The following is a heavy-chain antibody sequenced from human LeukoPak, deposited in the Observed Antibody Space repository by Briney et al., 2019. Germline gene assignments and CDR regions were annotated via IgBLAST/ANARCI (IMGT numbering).Heavy chain of an antibody. J-gene: IGHJ4*02. CDR3: ARGGASSKFFDY. V-gene: IGHV4-59*01. CDR2: VHYSGTT. D-gene: IGHD6-6*01. Sequence: SETLSLTCTVSAGSLRTDYWSWLRQPPGKGLEWIAFVHYSGTTNYNPSLRSRVTISVDTSKSQFSLTLSSVTAADTAVYYCARGGASSKFFDYRGQGALVTVSS. CDR1: AGSLRTDY.